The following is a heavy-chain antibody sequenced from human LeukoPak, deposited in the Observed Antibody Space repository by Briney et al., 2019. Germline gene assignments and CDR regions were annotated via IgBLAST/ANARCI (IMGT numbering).Heavy chain of an antibody. J-gene: IGHJ4*02. CDR2: IYSDFRT. CDR3: ARESGYAVGDF. V-gene: IGHV3-53*01. Sequence: PGGSLRLSCAASGFHVITYYMNWFRQAPGKGLEWASVIYSDFRTYYADSVKGRVIISKDTSKNTLYLQINNLRADDTAVYYCARESGYAVGDFWGQGTLVTVSS. CDR1: GFHVITYY. D-gene: IGHD5-12*01.